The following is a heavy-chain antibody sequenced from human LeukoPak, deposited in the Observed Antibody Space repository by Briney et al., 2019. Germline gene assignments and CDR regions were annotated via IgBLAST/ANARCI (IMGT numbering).Heavy chain of an antibody. CDR3: AKGWSGYFRSPFDI. D-gene: IGHD3-3*01. J-gene: IGHJ3*02. Sequence: GGSLRLSCAASGLTFCNNAMNWVRQAPGKGVEWVSVITGDGGTTDYADSVKGRFTISRDNSKNTLYLQMNSLRTEDTATYYCAKGWSGYFRSPFDIWGHGTMVIVSS. V-gene: IGHV3-23*01. CDR2: ITGDGGTT. CDR1: GLTFCNNA.